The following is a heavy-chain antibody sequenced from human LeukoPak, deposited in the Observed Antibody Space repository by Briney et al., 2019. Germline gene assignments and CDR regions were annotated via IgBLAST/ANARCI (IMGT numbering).Heavy chain of an antibody. CDR3: ARARRTFIVGWDFQH. CDR1: GFNFSTYW. J-gene: IGHJ1*01. V-gene: IGHV3-74*01. D-gene: IGHD3-22*01. CDR2: IDGDGTST. Sequence: GGSLRLSCAASGFNFSTYWMHWVRQAPGKGLVWVSRIDGDGTSTDYADSVKGRFTISRDNAKNTLYLQMNTLRADDTAVYYCARARRTFIVGWDFQHWGQGTLVTVSS.